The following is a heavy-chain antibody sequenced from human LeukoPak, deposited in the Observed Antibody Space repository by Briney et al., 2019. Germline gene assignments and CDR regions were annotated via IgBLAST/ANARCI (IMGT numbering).Heavy chain of an antibody. CDR2: INHSAST. D-gene: IGHD3-22*01. CDR1: GGSISSYY. Sequence: SETLSLTCTVSGGSISSYYWSWIRQPPGKGLEWIGEINHSASTNYTPSLKSRITISVDTSKTQCSLKLSSVTAADTAVYYCARYHDSSGYYYFDYWGQGTLVTVSS. CDR3: ARYHDSSGYYYFDY. J-gene: IGHJ4*02. V-gene: IGHV4-34*10.